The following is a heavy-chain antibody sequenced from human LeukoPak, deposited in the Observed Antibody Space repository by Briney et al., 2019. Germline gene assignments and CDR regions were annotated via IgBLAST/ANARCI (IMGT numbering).Heavy chain of an antibody. CDR1: GFTFSSYA. Sequence: GGSLRLSCAASGFTFSSYAMNWVRQAPGKGLEWVAYISSSSGTIYYTDSVKGRFTISRDNAKNSVFLQMSSLSGGDTAIYYCAELGITMIGGVWGKGTTVTISS. CDR3: AELGITMIGGV. J-gene: IGHJ6*04. V-gene: IGHV3-48*01. CDR2: ISSSSGTI. D-gene: IGHD3-10*02.